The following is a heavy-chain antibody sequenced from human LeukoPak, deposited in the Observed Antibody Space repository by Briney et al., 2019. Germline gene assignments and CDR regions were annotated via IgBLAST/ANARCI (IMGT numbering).Heavy chain of an antibody. D-gene: IGHD3-16*01. Sequence: ASVKVSCKASGGTFSSYAISWVRQAPGQGLEWMGRIIPILGIANYAQKFQGRVTITADKSTSTAYMELSSLRSEDTAVYYCARGASGGSSDYWGQGTLVTVSS. V-gene: IGHV1-69*04. CDR1: GGTFSSYA. J-gene: IGHJ4*02. CDR3: ARGASGGSSDY. CDR2: IIPILGIA.